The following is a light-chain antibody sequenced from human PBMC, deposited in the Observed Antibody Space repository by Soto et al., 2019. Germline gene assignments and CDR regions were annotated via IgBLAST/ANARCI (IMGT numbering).Light chain of an antibody. J-gene: IGKJ1*01. V-gene: IGKV3-15*01. Sequence: VLTQSPATLSVSPGERATLSCRASQSVSSDLAWYQQKPGQAPRLLIYGASTRATSIPARFSGSGSGTEFTLTINSLQSEDFALYYCQQYNHWRTFGQGTKVEIK. CDR1: QSVSSD. CDR2: GAS. CDR3: QQYNHWRT.